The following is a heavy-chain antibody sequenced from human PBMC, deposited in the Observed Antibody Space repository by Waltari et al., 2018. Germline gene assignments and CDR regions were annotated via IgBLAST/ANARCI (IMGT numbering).Heavy chain of an antibody. D-gene: IGHD2-15*01. CDR3: ARDRGRGLYLDS. CDR1: GDSVSSPYL. V-gene: IGHV4-4*02. J-gene: IGHJ4*02. CDR2: IHPIGRP. Sequence: QLQLQESGPGLVKPSGTLSLTCTVSGDSVSSPYLWNWVRQSPEKGLEWVGQIHPIGRPNSNPSIGGRVTVSIDRSNTRFSRKLTSATAADTAVYYCARDRGRGLYLDSWGQGTLVTVSP.